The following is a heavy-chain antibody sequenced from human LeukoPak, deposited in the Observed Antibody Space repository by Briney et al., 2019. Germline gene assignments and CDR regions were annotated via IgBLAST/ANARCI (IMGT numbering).Heavy chain of an antibody. J-gene: IGHJ4*02. CDR1: GYTFTSYD. CDR2: ISAYNGNT. D-gene: IGHD1-26*01. CDR3: ARVGGSGSYYLVGPFDY. Sequence: GASVKVSCKASGYTFTSYDINWVRQATGQGLEWMGWISAYNGNTKYAQRLQGRVTMTTDTSTSTAYMELRSLRSDDTAVYYCARVGGSGSYYLVGPFDYWGQGTLVTVSS. V-gene: IGHV1-18*01.